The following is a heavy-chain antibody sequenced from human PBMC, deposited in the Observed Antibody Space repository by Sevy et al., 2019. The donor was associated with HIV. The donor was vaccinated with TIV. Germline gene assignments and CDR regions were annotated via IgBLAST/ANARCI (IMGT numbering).Heavy chain of an antibody. CDR1: GFTFNSYA. Sequence: GGSLRLSCAASGFTFNSYAIHWVRQAPGKGLDWVALISYDGSNEYYAHSVKGRFTMSRDDSKNTLYLQINSLRTEDTGVYYCARAFAPIKIRPVTQGMDVWGQGTTVTVS. J-gene: IGHJ6*02. CDR2: ISYDGSNE. CDR3: ARAFAPIKIRPVTQGMDV. V-gene: IGHV3-30-3*01. D-gene: IGHD6-6*01.